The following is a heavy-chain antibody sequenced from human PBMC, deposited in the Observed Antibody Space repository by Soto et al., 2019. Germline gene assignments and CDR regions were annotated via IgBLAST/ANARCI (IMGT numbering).Heavy chain of an antibody. V-gene: IGHV4-59*08. D-gene: IGHD3-3*01. CDR1: GDSIIYYY. CDR3: ARGTIFGVAGDVMDV. CDR2: FYNSGST. Sequence: SETLSLTCTVSGDSIIYYYMNWIRQSPGKRLEWVGYFYNSGSTDSNPALRSRVTMSKDTSKNQFSLRLTSVTAADTAVYYCARGTIFGVAGDVMDVWGQGTTVTVS. J-gene: IGHJ6*02.